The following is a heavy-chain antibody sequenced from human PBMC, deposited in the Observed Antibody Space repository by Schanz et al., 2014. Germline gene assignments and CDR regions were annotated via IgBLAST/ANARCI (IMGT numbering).Heavy chain of an antibody. D-gene: IGHD1-1*01. CDR1: GFAFSVYG. V-gene: IGHV3-33*01. J-gene: IGHJ4*02. CDR2: IWSDGSTK. CDR3: ARAHGNNWYGKGLDY. Sequence: QVQMAASGGGVVQPGRSLRLSCAASGFAFSVYGMHWVRQAPGKGPEWVAVIWSDGSTKYYADSVKGRFTISRDNSKNTLYLQMNSLRADGTAVYVCARAHGNNWYGKGLDYWGQGTQVTVSS.